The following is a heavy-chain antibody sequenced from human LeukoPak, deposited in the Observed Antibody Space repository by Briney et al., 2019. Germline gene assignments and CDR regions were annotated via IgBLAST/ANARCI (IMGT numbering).Heavy chain of an antibody. Sequence: PGGSLRLSCAASGFTVSSNYMSWVRQAPGKGLEWVSVIYSGGSTYYADSVKGRFTISRDNSKNTLYLQMNRLRVEDTAVYYCARVDEDDAFDIWGQGTMVTVSS. D-gene: IGHD2-2*03. J-gene: IGHJ3*02. CDR1: GFTVSSNY. CDR2: IYSGGST. V-gene: IGHV3-53*01. CDR3: ARVDEDDAFDI.